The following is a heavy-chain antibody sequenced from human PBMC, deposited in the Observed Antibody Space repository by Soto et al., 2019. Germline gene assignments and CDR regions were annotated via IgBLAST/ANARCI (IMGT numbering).Heavy chain of an antibody. CDR2: IYTRGST. Sequence: SESLSLTCTVSGGSMNKYYWNWIRQPAGKGLEWIGRIYTRGSTNYNPSMKSRVTMSVDTSKNEVSLNLNSVTAADTAVYYCAAIREDIFYGMDVWGQGTTVTVSS. D-gene: IGHD2-15*01. J-gene: IGHJ6*02. CDR1: GGSMNKYY. CDR3: AAIREDIFYGMDV. V-gene: IGHV4-4*07.